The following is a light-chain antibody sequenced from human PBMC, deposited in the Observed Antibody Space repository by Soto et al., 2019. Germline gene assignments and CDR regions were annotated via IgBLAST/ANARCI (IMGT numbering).Light chain of an antibody. Sequence: QSALTQPASVSGSPGQSITISCTGTSSDVGSYNVVSWYQQYPGKAPKVMIYEGSKRPSGVSNRFSGSKSGNMASLTISGLQAEDEADYYCCSYAGSSTVVFGGGTKVTVL. CDR3: CSYAGSSTVV. J-gene: IGLJ2*01. CDR2: EGS. CDR1: SSDVGSYNV. V-gene: IGLV2-23*01.